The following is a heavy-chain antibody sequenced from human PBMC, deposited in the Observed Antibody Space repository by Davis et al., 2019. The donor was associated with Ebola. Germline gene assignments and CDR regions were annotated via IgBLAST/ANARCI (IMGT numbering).Heavy chain of an antibody. CDR2: INSDGSTT. D-gene: IGHD3-10*01. Sequence: PGGSLRLSCAASGFTFSSSWMHWVRQAPGKGLVWVSRINSDGSTTNYADSVKGRFTISRDNAKNTLYLQMDSLTAEDTAVYYCARDQHYPRHWGQGTLVTVSS. CDR3: ARDQHYPRH. CDR1: GFTFSSSW. V-gene: IGHV3-74*01. J-gene: IGHJ4*02.